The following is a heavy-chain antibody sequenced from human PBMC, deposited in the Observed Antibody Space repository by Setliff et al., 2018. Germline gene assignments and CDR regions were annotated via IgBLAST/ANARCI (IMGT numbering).Heavy chain of an antibody. CDR3: ARDVRVASSSWFKSAFDI. CDR1: GGSITSSSYY. D-gene: IGHD6-13*01. CDR2: IFWSGTT. J-gene: IGHJ3*02. Sequence: ETLSLTCTVSGGSITSSSYYWGWVRQPPGKGLEWIGTIFWSGTTYYNPSLNSRGTISVDTSKNQFSLKLSSVTAADTAVYYCARDVRVASSSWFKSAFDIWGQGTMVTVSS. V-gene: IGHV4-39*07.